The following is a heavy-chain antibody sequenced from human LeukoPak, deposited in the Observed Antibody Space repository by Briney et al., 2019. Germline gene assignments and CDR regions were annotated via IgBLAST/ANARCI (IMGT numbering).Heavy chain of an antibody. Sequence: PSETLSLTCTVSGGSISSYYWSWIRQPPGKGLEWIGYIYYSGSTNYNPSLKSRVTISVDTSKNQFSLKLSSVTAADTAVYYCATMGYSYASPRLDYWGQGTLVTVSS. CDR3: ATMGYSYASPRLDY. CDR1: GGSISSYY. CDR2: IYYSGST. D-gene: IGHD5-18*01. J-gene: IGHJ4*02. V-gene: IGHV4-59*08.